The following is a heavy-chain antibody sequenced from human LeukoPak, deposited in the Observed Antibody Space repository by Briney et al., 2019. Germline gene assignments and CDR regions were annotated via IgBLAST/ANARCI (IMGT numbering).Heavy chain of an antibody. Sequence: PGGSLRLSCAASGFTFSSYNMNWVRQAPGKGLEWVSSISSSSSYIYYADSVKGRFTISRDNAKNSLYLQMNSLRAEDTAVYYCARGDTAMDRMGGQGTLVTVSS. J-gene: IGHJ4*02. CDR2: ISSSSSYI. D-gene: IGHD5-18*01. CDR1: GFTFSSYN. CDR3: ARGDTAMDRM. V-gene: IGHV3-21*01.